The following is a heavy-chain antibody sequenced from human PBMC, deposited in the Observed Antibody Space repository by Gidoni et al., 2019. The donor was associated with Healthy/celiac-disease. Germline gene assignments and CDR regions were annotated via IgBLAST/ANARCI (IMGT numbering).Heavy chain of an antibody. Sequence: EVPLWQSGGGFVQPGGSLSLTCAASGFTLSSYATAWVRQAPGKGLEWVSAIRCSGGSTYYADSVKGRFTISRDNAKSTLYLQMNSLRAEDTAVYYCAKDQLSAAIVVVPAPFDYWGQGTLVTVSS. D-gene: IGHD2-2*01. J-gene: IGHJ4*02. CDR2: IRCSGGST. CDR1: GFTLSSYA. CDR3: AKDQLSAAIVVVPAPFDY. V-gene: IGHV3-23*01.